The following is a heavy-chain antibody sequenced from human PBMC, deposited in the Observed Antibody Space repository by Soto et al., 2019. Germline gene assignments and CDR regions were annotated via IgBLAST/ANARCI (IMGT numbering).Heavy chain of an antibody. J-gene: IGHJ5*02. V-gene: IGHV4-34*01. CDR1: GGSFSGYY. Sequence: PSETLSLTCAVYGGSFSGYYWSWTRQPPGKGLEWIGEINHSGSTNYNPSLKSRVTISVDTSKNQFSLKLSSVTAADTAVYYCARIGDSSSWFLNWFDPWGQGTLVTVS. D-gene: IGHD6-13*01. CDR3: ARIGDSSSWFLNWFDP. CDR2: INHSGST.